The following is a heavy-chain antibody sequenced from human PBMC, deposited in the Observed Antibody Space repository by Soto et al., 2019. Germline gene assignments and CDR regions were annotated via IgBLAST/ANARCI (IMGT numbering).Heavy chain of an antibody. CDR2: INPNSGGT. D-gene: IGHD2-2*02. Sequence: QVQLVQSGAEVKKPGASVKVSCKASGYTFTGYYMHWVRQAPGQGLEWMGWINPNSGGTNYAQKFQGRVTMTRDTSISTAYMELSRLISDDTAVYYCAREEDCSSTSCYNGMDVWGQGTTVTVSS. J-gene: IGHJ6*01. V-gene: IGHV1-2*02. CDR3: AREEDCSSTSCYNGMDV. CDR1: GYTFTGYY.